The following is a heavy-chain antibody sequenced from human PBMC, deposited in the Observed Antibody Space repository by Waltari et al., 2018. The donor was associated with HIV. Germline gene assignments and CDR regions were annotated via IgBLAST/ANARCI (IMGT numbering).Heavy chain of an antibody. CDR3: ARINCTRVSGYASLDY. Sequence: QVQLVQSGAEVKKPGASVKVSCKASGYTFTSYGISWVRQAPGQGLEWMGWVSADNGNTNYAQKLQGRVTMTTDTSTSTAYMELRSLRSDDTAVYYCARINCTRVSGYASLDYWGQGTLVTVSS. CDR2: VSADNGNT. CDR1: GYTFTSYG. V-gene: IGHV1-18*01. D-gene: IGHD5-12*01. J-gene: IGHJ4*02.